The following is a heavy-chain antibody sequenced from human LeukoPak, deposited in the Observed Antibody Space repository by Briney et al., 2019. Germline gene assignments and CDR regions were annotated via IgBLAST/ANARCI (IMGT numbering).Heavy chain of an antibody. CDR2: IYYSGST. CDR1: GGSISSGDYY. CDR3: ARDRGDYAADP. J-gene: IGHJ5*02. Sequence: SETLSLTCTVSGGSISSGDYYWSWLRQPPGQGLEWIGYIYYSGSTYYNPSLKSRVTISVDTSKNQFSLKLSSVTAADTAVYYCARDRGDYAADPWGQGTLVTVSS. V-gene: IGHV4-30-4*01. D-gene: IGHD4-17*01.